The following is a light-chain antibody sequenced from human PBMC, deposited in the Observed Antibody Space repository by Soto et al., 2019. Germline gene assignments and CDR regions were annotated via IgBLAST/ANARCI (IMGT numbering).Light chain of an antibody. CDR1: SSDLGGYKY. V-gene: IGLV2-14*01. J-gene: IGLJ3*02. Sequence: QSALTQPASVSGSPGQSITISCTGTSSDLGGYKYVSWYQHHPGKAPKLIIYEVTNRPSGVSSRFSGSKSGNTPSLTISGLQAEDEADYYCSTYTRTNTWVFGGGTKVTVL. CDR2: EVT. CDR3: STYTRTNTWV.